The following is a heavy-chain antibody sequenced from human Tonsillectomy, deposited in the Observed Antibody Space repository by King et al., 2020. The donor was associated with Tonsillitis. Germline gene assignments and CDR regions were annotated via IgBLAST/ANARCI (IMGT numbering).Heavy chain of an antibody. CDR2: IDQHGSEK. CDR3: ARGVITTVGDY. V-gene: IGHV3-7*01. D-gene: IGHD4/OR15-4a*01. J-gene: IGHJ4*02. CDR1: GFTFPIYW. Sequence: VQLVESGGGLVQPGGSLRLSCAASGFTFPIYWMTWVRQAPGKWLEWVSNIDQHGSEKYFVDSLKGRLTISRDNAKNSLYLQMNALRAEDTAMYYCARGVITTVGDYWGQGTLVTVSS.